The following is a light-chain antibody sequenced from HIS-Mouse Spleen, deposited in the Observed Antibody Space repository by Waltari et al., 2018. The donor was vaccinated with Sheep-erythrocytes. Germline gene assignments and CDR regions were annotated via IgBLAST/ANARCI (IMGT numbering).Light chain of an antibody. J-gene: IGLJ1*01. CDR2: DVS. CDR3: CSYAGSYNHV. Sequence: QSALTQPRPVSGSPGPSVTSSCTGTSSDVGGYNYVSWYQQHPGKAPKLMIYDVSKRPSGVPDRFSGSKSGNTASLTISGLQAEDEADYYCCSYAGSYNHVFATGTKVTVL. CDR1: SSDVGGYNY. V-gene: IGLV2-11*01.